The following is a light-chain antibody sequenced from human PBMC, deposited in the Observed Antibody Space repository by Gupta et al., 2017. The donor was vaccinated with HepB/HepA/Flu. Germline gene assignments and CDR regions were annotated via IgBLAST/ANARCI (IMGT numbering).Light chain of an antibody. V-gene: IGLV1-44*01. Sequence: SVLTQSPSASGTPGQRVTISCSGSSSNIGSNTVNWYQQLPRTAPKLLIYSNNLRPSGVPDRFSGSKSGTSASLAISGLQSEDEADYYCAAWDDSLNGYVFGTGTKVTVL. CDR2: SNN. CDR1: SSNIGSNT. J-gene: IGLJ1*01. CDR3: AAWDDSLNGYV.